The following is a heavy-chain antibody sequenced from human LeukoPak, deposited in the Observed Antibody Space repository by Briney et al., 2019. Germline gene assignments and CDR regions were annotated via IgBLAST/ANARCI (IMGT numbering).Heavy chain of an antibody. Sequence: ASVKVSCKASGYSFTSHYMHWVRQAPGQGLEWMGWINPNSGGTNYAQKFQGRVTMTRDTSISTAYMELSRLRSDDTAVYYCARARLYYDILTGYHYYFDYWGQGTLVTVSS. V-gene: IGHV1-2*02. CDR2: INPNSGGT. D-gene: IGHD3-9*01. CDR1: GYSFTSHY. J-gene: IGHJ4*02. CDR3: ARARLYYDILTGYHYYFDY.